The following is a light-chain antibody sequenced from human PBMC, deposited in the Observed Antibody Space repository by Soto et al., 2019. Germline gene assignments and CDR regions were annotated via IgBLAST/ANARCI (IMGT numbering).Light chain of an antibody. V-gene: IGKV3-20*01. CDR1: QSVSSSY. CDR2: DAS. J-gene: IGKJ4*01. Sequence: EIVLTQSPGTLSLSPGERATLSCRASQSVSSSYLAWYQQKPGQAPRLLIYDASSRATGIPDRFSGSGSGTEFNLTISRLEPEDFAVYYCQQYRSSPRLTFGGGTKVEIK. CDR3: QQYRSSPRLT.